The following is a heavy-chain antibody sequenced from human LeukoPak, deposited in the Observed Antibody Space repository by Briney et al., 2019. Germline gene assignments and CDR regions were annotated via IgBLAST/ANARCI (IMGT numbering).Heavy chain of an antibody. CDR2: IYTSGST. CDR1: GGSISSYC. V-gene: IGHV4-4*07. CDR3: ARDRPWERVAFDI. Sequence: SETLSLTCTVSGGSISSYCWSWIRQPTGKGLEWIGRIYTSGSTNYNPSLKSRVTMSVDTSKNQFSLKLSSVTAADTAVYYCARDRPWERVAFDIWGQGTMVTVSS. J-gene: IGHJ3*02. D-gene: IGHD1-26*01.